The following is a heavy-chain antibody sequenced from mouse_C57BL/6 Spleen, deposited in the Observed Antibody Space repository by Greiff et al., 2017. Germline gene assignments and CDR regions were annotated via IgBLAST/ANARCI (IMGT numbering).Heavy chain of an antibody. J-gene: IGHJ4*01. CDR2: LNPSNGGT. D-gene: IGHD1-1*01. Sequence: QVQLQQPGPELVKPGASVKLSCKASGYTFTSYRMHWVKQKPGKSLEWIGNLNPSNGGTNYNEQFKSKATVTVDKSSSTGYMERSSLTSEDSAVYYCARANYDGRSTYCAMDDWGKGTSVTVSS. CDR3: ARANYDGRSTYCAMDD. V-gene: IGHV1-53*01. CDR1: GYTFTSYR.